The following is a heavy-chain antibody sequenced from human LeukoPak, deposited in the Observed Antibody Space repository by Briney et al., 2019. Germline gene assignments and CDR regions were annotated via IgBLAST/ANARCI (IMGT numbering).Heavy chain of an antibody. Sequence: SVKVSCKASGGTFSSYAISWVRQAPGQGLEWMGGIIPIFGTANYAQKFQGRVTITADESTSTAYMELSSLRSEDTAVYYCARRDYYGSGSYYNLDMDVWGKGTTVTISS. CDR1: GGTFSSYA. CDR2: IIPIFGTA. CDR3: ARRDYYGSGSYYNLDMDV. V-gene: IGHV1-69*01. J-gene: IGHJ6*03. D-gene: IGHD3-10*01.